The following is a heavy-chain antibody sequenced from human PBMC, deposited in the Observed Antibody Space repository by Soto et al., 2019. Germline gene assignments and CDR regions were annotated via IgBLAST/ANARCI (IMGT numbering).Heavy chain of an antibody. V-gene: IGHV1-69*01. D-gene: IGHD4-4*01. J-gene: IGHJ6*02. CDR3: ARVITVTPAGYYGMDV. Sequence: QVQLVQSGAEVKKPGSSVKVSCKASGGTFSNYAISWVRQAPGQGLEWMGGITPIFGTTTYAQRLQGRVTITADESSTTAHMELSSLRSEDTAVYYCARVITVTPAGYYGMDVWGQGTTVTVSS. CDR1: GGTFSNYA. CDR2: ITPIFGTT.